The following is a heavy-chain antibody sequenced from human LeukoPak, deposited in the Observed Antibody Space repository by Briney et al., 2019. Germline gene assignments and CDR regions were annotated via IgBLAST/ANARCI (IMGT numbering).Heavy chain of an antibody. D-gene: IGHD3-22*01. CDR3: ARVVYYYDSSGYYYHWYFDL. CDR2: IYTSGST. Sequence: PSETLSLTCTVSGGSISAYYWSWIRQPAGKGLEWIGRIYTSGSTNYNPSLKSRVTMSVDTSKNQFSLKLSSVTAADTAVYCCARVVYYYDSSGYYYHWYFDLWGRGILVTVSS. V-gene: IGHV4-4*07. CDR1: GGSISAYY. J-gene: IGHJ2*01.